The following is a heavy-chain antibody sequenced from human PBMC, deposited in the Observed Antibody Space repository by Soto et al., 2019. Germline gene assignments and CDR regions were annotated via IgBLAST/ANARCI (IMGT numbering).Heavy chain of an antibody. D-gene: IGHD3-3*01. CDR1: GGSFSGYY. CDR2: INHSGST. Sequence: SETLSLTCAVYGGSFSGYYWSWIRQPPGKGLEWIGEINHSGSTNYNPSLKSRVTISVDRSKNQFSLKLSSVTAADTAVFYCARGVYNAIFGVIRLDYWGQGTLVPVSS. J-gene: IGHJ4*02. V-gene: IGHV4-34*01. CDR3: ARGVYNAIFGVIRLDY.